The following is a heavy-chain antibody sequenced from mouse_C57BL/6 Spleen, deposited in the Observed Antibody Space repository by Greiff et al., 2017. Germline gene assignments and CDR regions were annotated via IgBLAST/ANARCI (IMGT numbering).Heavy chain of an antibody. CDR3: ARYEGSSRYCDV. J-gene: IGHJ1*03. CDR2: IYPGSGST. V-gene: IGHV1-55*01. CDR1: GYTFTSYW. D-gene: IGHD1-1*01. Sequence: QVQLQQPGAELVKPGASVKMSCKASGYTFTSYWITWVKQRPGQGLEWIGDIYPGSGSTNYNEKFKSKATLTVDTSASTACMQLSSLTSEDSAVYYCARYEGSSRYCDVWGTGTTVTVSS.